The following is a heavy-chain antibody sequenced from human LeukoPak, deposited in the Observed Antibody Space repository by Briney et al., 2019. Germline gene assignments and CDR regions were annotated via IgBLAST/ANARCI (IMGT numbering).Heavy chain of an antibody. D-gene: IGHD3-3*01. V-gene: IGHV4-38-2*02. CDR3: ASQRFLEWLPVEYAFDI. J-gene: IGHJ3*02. CDR2: IYHSGST. Sequence: SETLSLTCTVSGYSISSGYYWGWIRQPPGKGLEWIGSIYHSGSTYYNPSLKSRVTISVDTSKNQFSLKLSSVTAADTAVYYCASQRFLEWLPVEYAFDIWGQGTMVTVSS. CDR1: GYSISSGYY.